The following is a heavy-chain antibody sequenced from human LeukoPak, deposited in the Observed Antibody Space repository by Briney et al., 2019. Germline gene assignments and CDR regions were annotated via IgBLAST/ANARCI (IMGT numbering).Heavy chain of an antibody. CDR1: GFTFTSYS. J-gene: IGHJ4*02. CDR3: ARRHDYSNYPDY. CDR2: ISSSSSYI. D-gene: IGHD4-11*01. Sequence: GGSLRLSCAASGFTFTSYSMNWVRQAPGKGLEWVSSISSSSSYIYYADSVKGRFTISRDNAKNSLYLQMNSLRAEDTAVYYCARRHDYSNYPDYWGQGTLVTVSS. V-gene: IGHV3-21*01.